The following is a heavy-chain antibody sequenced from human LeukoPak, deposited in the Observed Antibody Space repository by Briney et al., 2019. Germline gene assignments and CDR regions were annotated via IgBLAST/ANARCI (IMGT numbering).Heavy chain of an antibody. CDR2: ISGSGGST. Sequence: GGSLRLSCAASGFTFSSYAMSWVRQAPGKGLEWVSAISGSGGSTYYADSVKGRFTISRDNSKNTLYLQMNSLRAEDTAVYYCAKDGPRPASCLDRITIFGVVPNYGMDVWGQGTTVTVSS. CDR1: GFTFSSYA. D-gene: IGHD3-3*01. CDR3: AKDGPRPASCLDRITIFGVVPNYGMDV. J-gene: IGHJ6*02. V-gene: IGHV3-23*01.